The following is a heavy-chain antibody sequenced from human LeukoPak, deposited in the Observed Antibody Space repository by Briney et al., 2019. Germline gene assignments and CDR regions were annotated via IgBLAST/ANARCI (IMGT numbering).Heavy chain of an antibody. CDR2: XXXDGSNK. D-gene: IGHD3-10*01. J-gene: IGHJ6*02. Sequence: GRSLRLSCAASGFTFSSXXMHWVRQAPSKGLEGGXXXXXDGSNKYYADSVKGRFTISRDNSKNTLYLQMNSLRAEDTVVYYCAKTIWEGITIGHYYYYYGMDVWGQGTTVTVSS. CDR3: AKTIWEGITIGHYYYYYGMDV. V-gene: IGHV3-30*18. CDR1: GFTFSSXX.